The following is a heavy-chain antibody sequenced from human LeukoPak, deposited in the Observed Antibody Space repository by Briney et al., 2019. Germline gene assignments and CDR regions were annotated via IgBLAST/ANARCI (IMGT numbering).Heavy chain of an antibody. Sequence: GGSLRLSCAASGFTFSSYWMHWVRQAPGKGLVWVSRINSGGSSTSYADSVKGRFTISRDNAKNTLYLQMNSLRAEDTAVYYCARAHYDFWSGYSNGMDVWGQGTTVTVSS. J-gene: IGHJ6*02. CDR2: INSGGSST. V-gene: IGHV3-74*01. CDR3: ARAHYDFWSGYSNGMDV. D-gene: IGHD3-3*01. CDR1: GFTFSSYW.